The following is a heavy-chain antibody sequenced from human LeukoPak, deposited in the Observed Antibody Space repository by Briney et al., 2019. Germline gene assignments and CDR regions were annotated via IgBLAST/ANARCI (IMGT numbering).Heavy chain of an antibody. Sequence: PGGSLRLSCAASGFSLSSYSMNWVRQAPGKGLVWVSRVNNDGSSTTYADSVKGRFTISRDNAKNTLYLQMNSLRAEDTAVYYCAKGGLRVTDYWGQGTLVTVSS. D-gene: IGHD5/OR15-5a*01. CDR1: GFSLSSYS. CDR3: AKGGLRVTDY. J-gene: IGHJ4*02. CDR2: VNNDGSST. V-gene: IGHV3-74*03.